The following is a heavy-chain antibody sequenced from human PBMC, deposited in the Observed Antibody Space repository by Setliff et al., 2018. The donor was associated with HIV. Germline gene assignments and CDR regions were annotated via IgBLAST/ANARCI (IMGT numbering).Heavy chain of an antibody. CDR1: GGSISSYY. CDR2: IYTSGST. CDR3: ASYRKAERWLQLGGNFDY. V-gene: IGHV4-4*07. D-gene: IGHD5-12*01. Sequence: PSETLSLTCTVSGGSISSYYWSWIRQPAGKGLEWIGRIYTSGSTYYNPSLKSRVTISVDTSKNQFSLKLSSVTAADTAVYYCASYRKAERWLQLGGNFDYWGQGTLVTVSS. J-gene: IGHJ4*02.